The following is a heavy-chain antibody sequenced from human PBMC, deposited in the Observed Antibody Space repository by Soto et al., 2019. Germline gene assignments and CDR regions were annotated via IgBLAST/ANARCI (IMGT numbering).Heavy chain of an antibody. CDR1: GFTFSSYA. CDR3: AKVDYDFWSGYYTGFDY. CDR2: ISGSGGST. D-gene: IGHD3-3*01. Sequence: SGGSLRLSCAASGFTFSSYAMSWVRQAPGKGLEWVSAISGSGGSTYYADSVKGRFTISRDNSKNTLYLQMNSLRAEDTAVYYCAKVDYDFWSGYYTGFDYWGQGTLVTVSS. J-gene: IGHJ4*02. V-gene: IGHV3-23*01.